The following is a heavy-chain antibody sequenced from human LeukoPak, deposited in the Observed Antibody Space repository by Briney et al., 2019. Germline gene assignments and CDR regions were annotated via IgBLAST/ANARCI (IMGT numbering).Heavy chain of an antibody. CDR2: IYYSGST. D-gene: IGHD6-19*01. Sequence: SQTLSLTGTVSGGSISSGGYYWSWIRQHPGKGLEWIGYIYYSGSTYYNPSLKSRVTISVDTSKNQFSLKLSSVTAADTAVYYCARTRRPVAVAGPYYFDYWGQGTLVTVSS. CDR1: GGSISSGGYY. CDR3: ARTRRPVAVAGPYYFDY. J-gene: IGHJ4*02. V-gene: IGHV4-31*03.